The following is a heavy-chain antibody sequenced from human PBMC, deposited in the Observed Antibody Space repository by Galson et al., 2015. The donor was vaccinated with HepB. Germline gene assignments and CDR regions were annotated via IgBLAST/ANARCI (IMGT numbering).Heavy chain of an antibody. Sequence: SLRLSCAASGFTFSSYAMTWVRQAPGKGPEWVSAISGRGSSTYYADSVKGRFTISRDNSKDTLCLQMNSLRAEDTAVYYCATFMDTSLDVDYWGQGTLVTVSS. J-gene: IGHJ4*02. D-gene: IGHD5-18*01. CDR3: ATFMDTSLDVDY. CDR1: GFTFSSYA. CDR2: ISGRGSST. V-gene: IGHV3-23*01.